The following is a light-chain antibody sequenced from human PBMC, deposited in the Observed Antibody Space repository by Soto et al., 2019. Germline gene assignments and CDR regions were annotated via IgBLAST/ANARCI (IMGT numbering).Light chain of an antibody. CDR1: QSVGSSH. CDR3: QQYGNPPPNA. V-gene: IGKV3-20*01. J-gene: IGKJ2*01. Sequence: EIVLTQSPGTLSLSPGERATLSCRASQSVGSSHIAWYQLKPGQAPRVLIHGASSRATGIPDRFSGSGSGTDFTLTISRLEAEDFAVYFCQQYGNPPPNAFGQGTKVEIK. CDR2: GAS.